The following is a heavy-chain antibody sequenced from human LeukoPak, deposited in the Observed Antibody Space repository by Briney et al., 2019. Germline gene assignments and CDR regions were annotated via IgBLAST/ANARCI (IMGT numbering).Heavy chain of an antibody. CDR1: GLTFSSYG. CDR2: ISYDGSNK. V-gene: IGHV3-30*18. J-gene: IGHJ4*02. CDR3: AKAGRHTLPVDY. D-gene: IGHD1-26*01. Sequence: GGSLRLSCAASGLTFSSYGMHWVRQAPGKGLEWVAVISYDGSNKYYADSVKGRFTISRDNSKNTLYLQMNSLRAEDTAVYYCAKAGRHTLPVDYWGQGTLVTVSS.